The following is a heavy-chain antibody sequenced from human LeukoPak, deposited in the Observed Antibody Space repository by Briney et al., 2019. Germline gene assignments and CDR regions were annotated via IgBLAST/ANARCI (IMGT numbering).Heavy chain of an antibody. CDR3: ARDFGRTSCGY. CDR2: INPNSGGT. CDR1: GYTFTGYY. D-gene: IGHD2-2*01. V-gene: IGHV1-2*02. J-gene: IGHJ4*02. Sequence: ASVKVSCKASGYTFTGYYMHWVRQAPGQAPEWMEWINPNSGGTNYAQKFQSRVTMTRDTSISTAYMELSRLRSDDTAVYYCARDFGRTSCGYWGQGTLVTVSS.